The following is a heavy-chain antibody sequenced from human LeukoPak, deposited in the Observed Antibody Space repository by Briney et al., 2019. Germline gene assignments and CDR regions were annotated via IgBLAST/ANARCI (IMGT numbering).Heavy chain of an antibody. Sequence: PGGSLRLSCAASGFTVTDYYMSWIRQAPGKGLVWVSYITNSGSTIYYADSVKGRFAISRDNARNSLYLQMNSLRAEDTAVYYCAGESSSSFDYWGQGTLVTVSS. CDR3: AGESSSSFDY. J-gene: IGHJ4*02. V-gene: IGHV3-11*04. CDR1: GFTVTDYY. CDR2: ITNSGSTI. D-gene: IGHD6-13*01.